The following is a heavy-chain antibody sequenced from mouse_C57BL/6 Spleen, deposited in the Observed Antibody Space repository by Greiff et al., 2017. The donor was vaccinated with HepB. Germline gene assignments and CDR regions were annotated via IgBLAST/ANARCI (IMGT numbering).Heavy chain of an antibody. CDR2: IDPSDSET. CDR1: GYTFTSYW. V-gene: IGHV1-52*01. CDR3: ARGGGRRVAY. D-gene: IGHD6-1*01. Sequence: QVQLQQPGAELVRPGSSVKLSCKASGYTFTSYWMHWVKQRPIQGLDWIGNIDPSDSETHSKQTFKDKATLTVDKSSSTAYMQLSSLTSEDSAVYCGARGGGRRVAYWGQGTLVTDSA. J-gene: IGHJ3*01.